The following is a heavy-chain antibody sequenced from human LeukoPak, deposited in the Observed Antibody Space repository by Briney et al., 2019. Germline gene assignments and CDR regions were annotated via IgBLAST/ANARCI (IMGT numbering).Heavy chain of an antibody. V-gene: IGHV1-69*05. CDR1: GCTFSSYA. D-gene: IGHD3-16*01. Sequence: SVKVSCKASGCTFSSYAISWVRQPPGQGLEWMGRIIPIFGTANYAQKFQGRVTITTDESTSTAYMELSSLRSEDTPVYYCARDLATFDDYWGQGTLVTVSS. CDR2: IIPIFGTA. J-gene: IGHJ4*02. CDR3: ARDLATFDDY.